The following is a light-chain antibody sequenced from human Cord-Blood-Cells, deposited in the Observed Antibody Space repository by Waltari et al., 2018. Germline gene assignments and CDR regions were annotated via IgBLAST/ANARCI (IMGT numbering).Light chain of an antibody. CDR2: WAS. Sequence: DIVMTQSPDSLAVSLCERATINCKSSQSVLYSSNNKNYLAWYQQKPGQPPKLLIYWASTRESGVPDRLRGSGSGTDFTLTISSLQAEDVAVYYCQQYCSTPLSFGGGTKLEIK. CDR3: QQYCSTPLS. CDR1: QSVLYSSNNKNY. J-gene: IGKJ4*01. V-gene: IGKV4-1*01.